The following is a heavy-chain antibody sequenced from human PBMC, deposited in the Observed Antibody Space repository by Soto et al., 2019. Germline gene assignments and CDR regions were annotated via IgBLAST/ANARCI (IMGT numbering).Heavy chain of an antibody. D-gene: IGHD5-12*01. V-gene: IGHV1-2*04. CDR3: ARGGDVDIVATTRGADY. CDR1: GYTFTGYY. J-gene: IGHJ4*02. Sequence: ASVKVSCKASGYTFTGYYMHWVRQAPGQGLEWMGWINPNSGGTNYAQKFQGWVTMTRDTSISTAYMELSRLRSEDTAVYYCARGGDVDIVATTRGADYWGQGTLVTAPQ. CDR2: INPNSGGT.